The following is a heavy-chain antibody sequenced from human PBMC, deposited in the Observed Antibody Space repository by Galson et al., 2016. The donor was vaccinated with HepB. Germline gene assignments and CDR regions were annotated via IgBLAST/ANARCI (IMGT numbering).Heavy chain of an antibody. D-gene: IGHD5-18*01. V-gene: IGHV3-33*01. CDR3: ARQTAWSDTALDFDY. Sequence: SLRLSCAASGFTFSNYGMNWVRQAPGKGLEWVAVIWYDGSNKYYADSVKGRFTISRDNSKNKLYLQMNSLRAEDTALYYCARQTAWSDTALDFDYWGQGTLVTVSS. CDR2: IWYDGSNK. CDR1: GFTFSNYG. J-gene: IGHJ4*02.